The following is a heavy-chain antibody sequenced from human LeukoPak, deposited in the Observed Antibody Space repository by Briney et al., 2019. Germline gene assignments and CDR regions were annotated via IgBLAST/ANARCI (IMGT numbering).Heavy chain of an antibody. D-gene: IGHD3-3*01. V-gene: IGHV1-18*01. J-gene: IGHJ4*02. CDR2: ISAYNGNT. CDR1: GYTFTSYG. CDR3: ARDITRHVRYDFWSGLGTPGFRFDY. Sequence: ASVKVSCKASGYTFTSYGISWVRQAPGQGLEWMGWISAYNGNTNYAQKLQGRVTMTTDTSTSTAYMELRSLRSDDTAVYHCARDITRHVRYDFWSGLGTPGFRFDYWGQGTLVTVSS.